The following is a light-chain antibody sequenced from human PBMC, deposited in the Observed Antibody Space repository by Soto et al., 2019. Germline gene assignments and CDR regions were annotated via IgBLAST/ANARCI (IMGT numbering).Light chain of an antibody. V-gene: IGKV1-5*01. J-gene: IGKJ4*01. CDR2: DAS. Sequence: DLQITPFPSTPSASVGDRVTLTCRASQSISTWLAWYQQMPGKAPELLIYDASSLETGVPSRFSGSGSGTEFTLTISSLQPDDFATYYCQQYNTYPLTFGGGTKVDIK. CDR3: QQYNTYPLT. CDR1: QSISTW.